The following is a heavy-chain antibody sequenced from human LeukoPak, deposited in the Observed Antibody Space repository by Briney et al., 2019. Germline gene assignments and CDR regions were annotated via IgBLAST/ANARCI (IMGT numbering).Heavy chain of an antibody. Sequence: PSETLSLTCSVSGGSISSYYWNWIRQPPGKGLEWIGYIYYSGSTKYNASLKSRVTISVDTSKNQFSLKLGSVTAADTAVYYCASTFQGNFDYWGQGTLVTVSS. V-gene: IGHV4-59*01. CDR2: IYYSGST. CDR3: ASTFQGNFDY. CDR1: GGSISSYY. J-gene: IGHJ4*02.